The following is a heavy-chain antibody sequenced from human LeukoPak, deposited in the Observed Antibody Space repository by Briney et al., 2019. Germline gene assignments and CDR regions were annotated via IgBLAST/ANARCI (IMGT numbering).Heavy chain of an antibody. CDR1: GFTFSSYA. J-gene: IGHJ4*02. CDR3: ARGSEYSSSFDY. V-gene: IGHV3-30-3*01. Sequence: GRSLRLSCAASGFTFSSYAMHWVRQAPGKGLEWVAVISYDGSNKYYADSVKGRFTISRDNSKNTLCLQMNSLRAEDTAVYYCARGSEYSSSFDYWGQGTLVTVSS. D-gene: IGHD6-6*01. CDR2: ISYDGSNK.